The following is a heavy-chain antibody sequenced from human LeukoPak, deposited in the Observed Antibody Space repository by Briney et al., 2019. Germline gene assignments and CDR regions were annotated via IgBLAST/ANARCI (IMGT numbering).Heavy chain of an antibody. J-gene: IGHJ6*04. CDR1: GYTLTELS. V-gene: IGHV1-24*01. CDR2: FDPEDGET. CDR3: ATGYDILTGSRYGMDV. Sequence: ASVKVSCKVSGYTLTELSMHWVRQAPGKGLECMGGFDPEDGETIYAQKFQGRVTMTEDTFTDTAYMELSSLRSEDTAVYYCATGYDILTGSRYGMDVWGKGTTVTVSS. D-gene: IGHD3-9*01.